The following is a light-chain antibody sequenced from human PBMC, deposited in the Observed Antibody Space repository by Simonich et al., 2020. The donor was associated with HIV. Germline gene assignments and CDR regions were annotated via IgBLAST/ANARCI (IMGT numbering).Light chain of an antibody. V-gene: IGKV4-1*01. Sequence: DIVMTQSPDSLAVSLGERATINYTSSQSVLYSSNNKNYFAWYQQKPGQPPKLLIYWASTRESGVPDRFSGSGSGTDFTLTISSLQAEDVAVYYCQQYYSTPRTFGQGTKVEIK. CDR2: WAS. CDR3: QQYYSTPRT. CDR1: QSVLYSSNNKNY. J-gene: IGKJ1*01.